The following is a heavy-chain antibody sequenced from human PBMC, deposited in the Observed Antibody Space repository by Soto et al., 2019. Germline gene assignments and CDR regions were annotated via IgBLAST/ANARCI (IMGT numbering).Heavy chain of an antibody. J-gene: IGHJ5*02. D-gene: IGHD2-21*01. V-gene: IGHV3-23*01. CDR2: ISGSGGTS. Sequence: GGSLRLSCAASGFTFSHYAMTWVRQGPGKGLEWVSVISGSGGTSYYADSVKGRFTISRDNPKKMLYLQMNSLRGEDTAIYYCAKDSDIVEISPAIGQKLDTWGQGTRVTVSS. CDR1: GFTFSHYA. CDR3: AKDSDIVEISPAIGQKLDT.